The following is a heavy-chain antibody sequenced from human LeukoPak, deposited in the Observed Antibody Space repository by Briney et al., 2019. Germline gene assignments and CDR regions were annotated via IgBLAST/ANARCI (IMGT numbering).Heavy chain of an antibody. CDR3: AAMSSRWYFDL. Sequence: GGSLRLSCAASGFSFSDYSLSWVRQAPGKGLEWVSYASNSGSHIFYADSMQGRIIISRDDAENSLFLQMNSLRAEDTAVYYCAAMSSRWYFDLWGRGALVTVSS. J-gene: IGHJ2*01. CDR2: ASNSGSHI. V-gene: IGHV3-21*01. CDR1: GFSFSDYS. D-gene: IGHD3-10*01.